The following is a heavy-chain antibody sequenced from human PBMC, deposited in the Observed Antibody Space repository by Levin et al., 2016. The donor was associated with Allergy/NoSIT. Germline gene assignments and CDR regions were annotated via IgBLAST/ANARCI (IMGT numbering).Heavy chain of an antibody. Sequence: SETLSLTCAVYGGSFSGYYWSWIRQPPGKGLEWIGEINHSGSTNYNPSLKSRVTISVDTSKNQFSLKLSSVTAADTAVYYCARGILGYCSNTSCYNRRQIDYWGQGTLVTVSS. J-gene: IGHJ4*02. D-gene: IGHD2-2*02. CDR3: ARGILGYCSNTSCYNRRQIDY. CDR1: GGSFSGYY. CDR2: INHSGST. V-gene: IGHV4-34*01.